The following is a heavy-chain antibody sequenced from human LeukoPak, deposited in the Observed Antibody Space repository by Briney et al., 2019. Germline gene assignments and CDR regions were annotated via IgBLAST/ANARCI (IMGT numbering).Heavy chain of an antibody. CDR1: GFTFSSHW. Sequence: GGSLRLSCAASGFTFSSHWMHWVRQAPGKGLVWVSRINGDGSNTTYADSVKGRFTISRDNAKNSLYLQMNSLRAEDTAVYYCARDKGGGDRRGVDIWGQGTMVTVSS. CDR3: ARDKGGGDRRGVDI. J-gene: IGHJ3*02. CDR2: INGDGSNT. D-gene: IGHD2-21*02. V-gene: IGHV3-74*03.